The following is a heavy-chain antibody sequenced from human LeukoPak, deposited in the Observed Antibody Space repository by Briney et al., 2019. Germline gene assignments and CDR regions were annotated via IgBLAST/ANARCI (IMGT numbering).Heavy chain of an antibody. Sequence: PGGSLRLSCAASGFTFSSYWMSWVRQAPGKGLEWVANIKQDGSEKYYVDSVKGRFTISRDNAKNSLYLQMNSLRAEDTAVYYCARVGRGTWSVVARLDYYYYYMDVWGKGTTVTVSS. D-gene: IGHD2-15*01. J-gene: IGHJ6*03. V-gene: IGHV3-7*01. CDR1: GFTFSSYW. CDR2: IKQDGSEK. CDR3: ARVGRGTWSVVARLDYYYYYMDV.